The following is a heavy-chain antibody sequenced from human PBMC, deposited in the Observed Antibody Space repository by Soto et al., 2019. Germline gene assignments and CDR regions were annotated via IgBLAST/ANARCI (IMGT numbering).Heavy chain of an antibody. D-gene: IGHD3-3*01. CDR3: ASGPSGTIFGVAYDY. V-gene: IGHV3-53*01. J-gene: IGHJ4*02. CDR2: IYSGGST. Sequence: GGSLRLSCAASGFTVSSNYMSWVRQAPGKGLEWVSVIYSGGSTYYADSVKGRFTISRDNSKNTLYLQMNSLRAEDTAVYYCASGPSGTIFGVAYDYWGQGTLVTVSS. CDR1: GFTVSSNY.